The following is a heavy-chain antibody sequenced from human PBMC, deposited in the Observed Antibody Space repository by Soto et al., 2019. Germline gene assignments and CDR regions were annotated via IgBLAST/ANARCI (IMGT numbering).Heavy chain of an antibody. J-gene: IGHJ5*02. CDR2: INHSGST. CDR1: GGSFSGYY. Sequence: QVQLQQWGAGLLKPSETLSLTCAVYGGSFSGYYWSWIRQPPGKGLEWIGEINHSGSTNYNPSVKSRFTNSLDTPKNQFSLKLSSVTAADTAVYFCARRYSLWYYTSGSPGWFDPWGQGTLVTVSS. CDR3: ARRYSLWYYTSGSPGWFDP. D-gene: IGHD3-10*01. V-gene: IGHV4-34*01.